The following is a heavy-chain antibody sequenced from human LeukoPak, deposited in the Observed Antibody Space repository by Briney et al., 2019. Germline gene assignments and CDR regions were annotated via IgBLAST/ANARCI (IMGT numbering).Heavy chain of an antibody. CDR2: IYPSGNI. V-gene: IGHV3-53*01. CDR1: GFTFSNSY. Sequence: GGSLRLSCAASGFTFSNSYMRWVRQAPGKGLEWVSLIYPSGNIYYADSVKGRFTISRDNSKNTLFLQMNSLRAEDTAIYYCARTFVSGDGYKVGYFDYWGQGTLVTVSS. CDR3: ARTFVSGDGYKVGYFDY. D-gene: IGHD5-24*01. J-gene: IGHJ4*02.